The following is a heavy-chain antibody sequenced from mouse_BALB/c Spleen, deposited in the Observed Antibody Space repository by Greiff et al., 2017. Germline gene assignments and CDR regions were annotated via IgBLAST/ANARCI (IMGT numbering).Heavy chain of an antibody. J-gene: IGHJ3*01. V-gene: IGHV3-6*02. D-gene: IGHD2-13*01. CDR1: GYSITSGYY. CDR3: ASGDYEGFAY. Sequence: EVQLVESGPGLVKPSQSLSLTCSVTGYSITSGYYWNWIRQFPGNKLEWMGYISYDGSNNYNPSLKNRISITRDTSKNQFFLKLNSVTTEDTATYYCASGDYEGFAYWGQGTLVTVSA. CDR2: ISYDGSN.